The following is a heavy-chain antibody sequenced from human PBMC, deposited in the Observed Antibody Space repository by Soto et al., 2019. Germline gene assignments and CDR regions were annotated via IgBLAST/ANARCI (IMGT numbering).Heavy chain of an antibody. D-gene: IGHD2-2*01. J-gene: IGHJ6*02. Sequence: QLQLQESGPGLVKPLETLSLTCTVSSAPVSSSTYTWGWIRQPPGQGLEWIGGIYYSGSTYYNPSLNSRGTVSVDTSKNQFSLKVTPVTAADTAVYYCARLHGYCISSSCHGHYAMDVWGQGTTVTVSS. CDR1: SAPVSSSTYT. CDR3: ARLHGYCISSSCHGHYAMDV. CDR2: IYYSGST. V-gene: IGHV4-39*01.